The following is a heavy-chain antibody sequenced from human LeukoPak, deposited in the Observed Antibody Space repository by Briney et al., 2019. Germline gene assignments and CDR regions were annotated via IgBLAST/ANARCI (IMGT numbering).Heavy chain of an antibody. D-gene: IGHD3-3*01. CDR3: ARDQTPHYDFRTGGVVDV. J-gene: IGHJ6*02. CDR1: GYTFTSYY. Sequence: ASVKVSCKASGYTFTSYYMHWVRQAPGQGLEWMGIINPSGGSTSYAQKFQSRVTMTRDTSTSTVYMELSSLRSEDTAVYYCARDQTPHYDFRTGGVVDVWGQGTTVTVSS. V-gene: IGHV1-46*01. CDR2: INPSGGST.